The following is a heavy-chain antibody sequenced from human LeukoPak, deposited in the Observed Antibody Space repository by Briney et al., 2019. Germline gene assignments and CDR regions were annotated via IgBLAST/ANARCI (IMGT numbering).Heavy chain of an antibody. J-gene: IGHJ4*02. CDR2: ISAYNGNT. V-gene: IGHV1-18*01. Sequence: ASVKVSCKASGYTFTSYGISWVRQAPGQGLEWMGWISAYNGNTNYAQKLQGRVTMTTDTSTSTAYMELRSLRSDDTAVYYCATSGAYCSSTSCSQIAFDYWGQGTLVTVSS. D-gene: IGHD2-2*01. CDR1: GYTFTSYG. CDR3: ATSGAYCSSTSCSQIAFDY.